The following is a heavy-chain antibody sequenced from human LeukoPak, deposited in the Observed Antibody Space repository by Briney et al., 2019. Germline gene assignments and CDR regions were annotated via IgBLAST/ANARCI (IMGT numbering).Heavy chain of an antibody. CDR3: ARDRIGQDAFDI. D-gene: IGHD2-15*01. Sequence: PSQTLSLTCTVSGGSISSGDYYWSWIRQPPGKGLGWIGYIYYSGSTYYTPSLKSRLTIAVDTSKNQFSLKLSSVSAADKAVYYCARDRIGQDAFDIWGQGTMVTVSS. CDR1: GGSISSGDYY. V-gene: IGHV4-30-4*01. CDR2: IYYSGST. J-gene: IGHJ3*02.